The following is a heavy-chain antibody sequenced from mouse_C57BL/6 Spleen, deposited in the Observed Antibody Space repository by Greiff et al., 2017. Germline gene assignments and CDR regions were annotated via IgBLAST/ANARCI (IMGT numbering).Heavy chain of an antibody. J-gene: IGHJ4*01. CDR1: GYTFTSYW. D-gene: IGHD2-5*01. CDR2: IYPGSGST. V-gene: IGHV1-55*01. CDR3: ARGATYSNYNAMDY. Sequence: QVQLQQPGAELVKPGASVKMSCKASGYTFTSYWITWVKQRPGQGLEWIGDIYPGSGSTNYNEKFKSKATLTVDTSSSTAYMQLSSLTSEDSAVYCCARGATYSNYNAMDYWGQGTSVTVSS.